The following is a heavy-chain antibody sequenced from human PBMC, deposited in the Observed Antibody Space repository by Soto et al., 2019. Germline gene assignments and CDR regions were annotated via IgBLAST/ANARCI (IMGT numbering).Heavy chain of an antibody. CDR3: AKVQKVLRFLEWLPRQYYFDY. D-gene: IGHD3-3*01. Sequence: EVQLVESGGGLVQPGGSLRLSCAASGFTFSSYWMSWVRQAPGKGLEWVANIKQDGSEKYYVDSVKGRFTISRDNANNSLYLQMNSLRAEDTAVYYCAKVQKVLRFLEWLPRQYYFDYWGQGTLVTVSS. CDR1: GFTFSSYW. V-gene: IGHV3-7*01. CDR2: IKQDGSEK. J-gene: IGHJ4*02.